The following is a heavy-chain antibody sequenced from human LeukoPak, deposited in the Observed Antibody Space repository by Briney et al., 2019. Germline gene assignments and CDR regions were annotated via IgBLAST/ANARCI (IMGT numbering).Heavy chain of an antibody. Sequence: SETLSLTCTVSGGSISSGSYYWSWIRQPAGKGLEWIGRIYTSGSTNYNPSLKSRVTISVDTSKNQFSLKLSSVTAADTAVFYCARDRIVDFWSGFDYWSQGTLVTVSS. D-gene: IGHD3-3*01. CDR1: GGSISSGSYY. J-gene: IGHJ4*02. CDR3: ARDRIVDFWSGFDY. V-gene: IGHV4-61*02. CDR2: IYTSGST.